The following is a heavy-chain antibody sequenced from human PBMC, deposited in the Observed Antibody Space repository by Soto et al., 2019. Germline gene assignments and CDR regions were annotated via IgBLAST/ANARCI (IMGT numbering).Heavy chain of an antibody. D-gene: IGHD5-18*01. Sequence: GGSLRLSCAASGFTFSDYYMSWIRQAPGKGLEWVSYISSSGSTIYYADSVKGRFTISRDNAKNSLYLQMNRLRAEDTAVYYCARETHTAMGNYYYGMDVWGQGTTVTVSS. CDR1: GFTFSDYY. J-gene: IGHJ6*02. CDR2: ISSSGSTI. V-gene: IGHV3-11*01. CDR3: ARETHTAMGNYYYGMDV.